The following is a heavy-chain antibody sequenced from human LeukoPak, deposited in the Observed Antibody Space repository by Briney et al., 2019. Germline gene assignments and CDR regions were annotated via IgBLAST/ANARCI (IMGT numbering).Heavy chain of an antibody. V-gene: IGHV3-23*01. CDR3: AKEGFGL. CDR2: ISCSGGST. CDR1: GFTFSSNA. Sequence: PGGSLRLSCATSGFTFSSNAMSWVRQAREKGLEWVATISCSGGSTYYADSVEGRFTISRDNSKNTLYLQLNSLRAEDTAVYYCAKEGFGLWGQGTLVTVSS. J-gene: IGHJ5*02.